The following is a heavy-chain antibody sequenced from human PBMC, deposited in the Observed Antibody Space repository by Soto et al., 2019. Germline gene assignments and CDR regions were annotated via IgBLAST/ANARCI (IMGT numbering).Heavy chain of an antibody. J-gene: IGHJ3*02. Sequence: SETLSLTCAVYGGSFSGYYWSWIRQPPGKGLEWIGEINHSGSTNYNPSLKSRVTISVDTSKNQFSLKLSSVTAADTAVYYCARKYYYDSSGYYYGAFDIWRQGTMVTVSS. CDR3: ARKYYYDSSGYYYGAFDI. CDR1: GGSFSGYY. V-gene: IGHV4-34*01. CDR2: INHSGST. D-gene: IGHD3-22*01.